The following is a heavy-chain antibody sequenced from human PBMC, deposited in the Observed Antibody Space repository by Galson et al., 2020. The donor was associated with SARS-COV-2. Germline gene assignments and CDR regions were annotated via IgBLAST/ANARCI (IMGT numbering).Heavy chain of an antibody. D-gene: IGHD6-6*01. V-gene: IGHV3-30*01. CDR2: ISYDGSYK. CDR3: ASSPSIAGSGTRFSFQH. J-gene: IGHJ1*01. CDR1: GFPFSTYA. Sequence: GESLKISCAASGFPFSTYAMHWVRQAPGKGLEWVAAISYDGSYKHDVDSLNGRFTISRDNSKNTLYLQMNSLRPEDTAVYYCASSPSIAGSGTRFSFQHWGQGTLVTVS.